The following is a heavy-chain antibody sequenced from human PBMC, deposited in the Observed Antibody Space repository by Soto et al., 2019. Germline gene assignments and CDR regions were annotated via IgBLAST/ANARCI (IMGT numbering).Heavy chain of an antibody. CDR2: ISSSSSYI. J-gene: IGHJ3*02. CDR3: ARPRAYCSGGSCYYRDAFDI. V-gene: IGHV3-21*01. CDR1: GFTFSSYS. D-gene: IGHD2-15*01. Sequence: GGSLRLSCAASGFTFSSYSMNWVRQAPGKGLEWVSSISSSSSYIYYADSVKGRFTISRDNAKNSLYLQMNSLRAEDTAVYYCARPRAYCSGGSCYYRDAFDIWGQGTMVTVSS.